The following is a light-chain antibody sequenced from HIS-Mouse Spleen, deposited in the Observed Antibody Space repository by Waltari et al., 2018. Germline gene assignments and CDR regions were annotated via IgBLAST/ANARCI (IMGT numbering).Light chain of an antibody. Sequence: QAVLTQPSSLSASPGASASLTCTLRSGINVGTDRIYWYQQKPGSPPQYLLRYKSDSDKQQGSGVPSRFSGSKDASANAGILLISGLQSEDEADYYCMIWHSSVGVFGGGTKLTVL. CDR2: YKSDSDK. J-gene: IGLJ3*02. V-gene: IGLV5-45*03. CDR1: SGINVGTDR. CDR3: MIWHSSVGV.